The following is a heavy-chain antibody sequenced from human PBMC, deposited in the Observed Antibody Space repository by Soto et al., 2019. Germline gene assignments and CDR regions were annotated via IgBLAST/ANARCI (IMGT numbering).Heavy chain of an antibody. D-gene: IGHD1-26*01. Sequence: QVQLVKSGGGVVQPGRSLRLSCGASGFKFGTYGMHWVRQAPGKGLEWVAVISYDGNNKDYADSVKGRFTISRDNSKNTSYLQMNSLRAEDTAVYYCAKGLVGYVFGVQDYYFGMDVWGQGTTVAVSS. V-gene: IGHV3-30*18. J-gene: IGHJ6*02. CDR2: ISYDGNNK. CDR1: GFKFGTYG. CDR3: AKGLVGYVFGVQDYYFGMDV.